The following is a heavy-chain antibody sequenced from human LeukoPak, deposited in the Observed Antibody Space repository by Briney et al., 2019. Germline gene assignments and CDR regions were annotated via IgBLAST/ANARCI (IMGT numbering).Heavy chain of an antibody. CDR1: GYTFTSYG. Sequence: ASVKVSCKASGYTFTSYGISWVRQAPGQGLEWMGWINTNTGNPTYAQGFTGRFVFSLDTSVSTAYLQISSLKAEDTAVYYCARDRRVGSSWYWVDYWGQGTLVTVSS. CDR2: INTNTGNP. D-gene: IGHD6-13*01. CDR3: ARDRRVGSSWYWVDY. V-gene: IGHV7-4-1*02. J-gene: IGHJ4*02.